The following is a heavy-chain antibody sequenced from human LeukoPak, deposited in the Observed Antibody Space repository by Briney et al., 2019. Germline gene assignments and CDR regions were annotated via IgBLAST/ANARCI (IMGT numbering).Heavy chain of an antibody. CDR1: GFTFGSYS. CDR3: ARSLTGTTGKAGY. V-gene: IGHV3-48*01. D-gene: IGHD1-7*01. J-gene: IGHJ4*02. CDR2: ISSSSTI. Sequence: GGSLRLSCAASGFTFGSYSMNWVRQAPGKGLEWVSYISSSSTIYYADSVKGRFTISRDNAKNSLYLQMNSLRAEDTAVYYCARSLTGTTGKAGYWGQGTLVTVSS.